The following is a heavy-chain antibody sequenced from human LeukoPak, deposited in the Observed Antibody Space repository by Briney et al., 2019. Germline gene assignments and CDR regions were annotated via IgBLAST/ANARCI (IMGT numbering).Heavy chain of an antibody. D-gene: IGHD5-18*01. CDR2: ISGSGGST. Sequence: GGSLRLSCAASGFTFSSYAMSWVRQAPGKGLEWVSAISGSGGSTYYADSVKGRFTISRDNSKNTLYLQMNSLRAEDTAVYYCAITQMGYCYGPNDFWGQGTLVTVSS. CDR1: GFTFSSYA. J-gene: IGHJ4*02. V-gene: IGHV3-23*01. CDR3: AITQMGYCYGPNDF.